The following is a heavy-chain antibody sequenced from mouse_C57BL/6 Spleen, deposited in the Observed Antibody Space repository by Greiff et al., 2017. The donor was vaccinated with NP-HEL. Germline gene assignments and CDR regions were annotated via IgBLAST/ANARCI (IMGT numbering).Heavy chain of an antibody. Sequence: ESGPGLVEPSQSLSLTCSVTGYSITSGYYWNWIRQFPGNKLEWMGYISYDGSNNYNPSLKNRISITRDTSKNQFFLKLNSVTTEDTATYYCAREVYINYVAWFAYWGQGTLVTVSA. J-gene: IGHJ3*01. V-gene: IGHV3-6*01. CDR2: ISYDGSN. D-gene: IGHD2-5*01. CDR3: AREVYINYVAWFAY. CDR1: GYSITSGYY.